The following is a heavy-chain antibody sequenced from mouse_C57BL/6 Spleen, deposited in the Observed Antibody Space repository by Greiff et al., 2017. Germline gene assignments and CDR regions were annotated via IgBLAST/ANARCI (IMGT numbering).Heavy chain of an antibody. J-gene: IGHJ2*01. Sequence: QVHVKQSGTELVKPGASVKLSCKASGYTFTSYWMHWVKQRPGQGLEWIGNINPSNGGTNYNEKFKSKATLTVDKSSSTAYMQLSSLTSEDSAVYDCARLPYSYYFDYWGQGTTLTVSS. D-gene: IGHD2-10*01. CDR2: INPSNGGT. CDR1: GYTFTSYW. CDR3: ARLPYSYYFDY. V-gene: IGHV1-53*01.